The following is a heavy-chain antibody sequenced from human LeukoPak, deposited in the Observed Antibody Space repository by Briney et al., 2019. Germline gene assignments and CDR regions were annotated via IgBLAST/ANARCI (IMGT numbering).Heavy chain of an antibody. Sequence: PGGSLRLSCAASGFTFSSYSMNWVRQAPGQGLEWVSSISSRSSDIYYADSVKGRFTIARDNAKNSLYLQMNSLRAEDTAVYYCARGRDDYVWGSYRYEPYYFDFWGQGTLVTDSS. D-gene: IGHD3-16*02. CDR1: GFTFSSYS. V-gene: IGHV3-21*01. J-gene: IGHJ4*02. CDR3: ARGRDDYVWGSYRYEPYYFDF. CDR2: ISSRSSDI.